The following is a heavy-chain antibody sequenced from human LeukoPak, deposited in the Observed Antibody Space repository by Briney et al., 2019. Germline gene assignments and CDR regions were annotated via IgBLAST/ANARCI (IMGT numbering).Heavy chain of an antibody. CDR1: GFALESYS. Sequence: GGSLRLSCAGSGFALESYSLSWVRQAPGKGLEWVSSISSTSAYIYYAGSVKGRFTISRDNVDNVVYLQMNSLGAEDTAVYYCARVAVSGPTGWFDSWGQGTLVIVSS. V-gene: IGHV3-21*01. D-gene: IGHD2-8*02. J-gene: IGHJ5*01. CDR2: ISSTSAYI. CDR3: ARVAVSGPTGWFDS.